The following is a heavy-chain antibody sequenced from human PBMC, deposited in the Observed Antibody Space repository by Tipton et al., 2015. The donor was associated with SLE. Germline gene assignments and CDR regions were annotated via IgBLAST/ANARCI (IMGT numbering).Heavy chain of an antibody. CDR1: GDSLSDSY. Sequence: TLSLTCNVSGDSLSDSYWSWIRQPPGERLEWLGYISHNGGTAYNPSLSSRVTISIDTSKKQFSLRLRSTTAADMAVYYCAKSVAVRPKFDNWGQGALVTVSS. V-gene: IGHV4-4*09. CDR2: ISHNGGT. J-gene: IGHJ4*02. CDR3: AKSVAVRPKFDN. D-gene: IGHD6-19*01.